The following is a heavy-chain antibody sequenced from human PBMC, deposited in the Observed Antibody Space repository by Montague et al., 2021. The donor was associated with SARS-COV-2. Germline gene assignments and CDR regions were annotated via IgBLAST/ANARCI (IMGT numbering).Heavy chain of an antibody. D-gene: IGHD1-26*01. CDR3: ARTSASSDY. V-gene: IGHV6-1*01. J-gene: IGHJ4*02. Sequence: CAISGDSVSRNSAARNWIRQSPSRGLEWLGRTYYRSKWYNDYAVSVKGRITINPDTSKNQISLRLNSVTPEDTAVYYCARTSASSDYWGQGTLVTVSS. CDR1: GDSVSRNSAA. CDR2: TYYRSKWYN.